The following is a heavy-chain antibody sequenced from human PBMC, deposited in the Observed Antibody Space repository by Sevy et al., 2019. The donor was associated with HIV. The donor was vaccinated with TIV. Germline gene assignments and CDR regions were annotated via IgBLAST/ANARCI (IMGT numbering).Heavy chain of an antibody. CDR1: GFTFRSYG. CDR2: ISYDGNKK. CDR3: AKDRNDYGDPYFDY. Sequence: GGSLRLSCAASGFTFRSYGMHWVRQAPGKGLEWVAVISYDGNKKIYADSVKVRFTISRDNSKNTLYLQMNSLRAVDTAVYYCAKDRNDYGDPYFDYWGQGTLVTVSS. D-gene: IGHD4-17*01. V-gene: IGHV3-30*18. J-gene: IGHJ4*02.